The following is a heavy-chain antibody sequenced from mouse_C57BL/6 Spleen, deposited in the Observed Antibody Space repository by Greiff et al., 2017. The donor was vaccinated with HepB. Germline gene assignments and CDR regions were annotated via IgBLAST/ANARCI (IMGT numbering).Heavy chain of an antibody. V-gene: IGHV5-17*01. CDR3: ARPPGFAY. Sequence: DVQLVESGGGLVKPGGSLKLSCAASGFPFSDYGMHWVRQAPEKGLEWVAYISSGSSTIYYADTVKGRFTISRDNAKNTLFLQMTSLRSEDTAMYYCARPPGFAYWGQGTLVTVSA. CDR1: GFPFSDYG. J-gene: IGHJ3*01. CDR2: ISSGSSTI.